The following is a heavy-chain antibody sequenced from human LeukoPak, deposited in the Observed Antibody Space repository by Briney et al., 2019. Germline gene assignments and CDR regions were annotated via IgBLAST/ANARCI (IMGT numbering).Heavy chain of an antibody. Sequence: VKISCKASGYTFNDYYIHWVQQAPGKGLEWMGRVDLEDGDTIYAEKFQGRVTITADTSTDTAYMDLSSLRSFDTAVYYCARGSRSFDWLRSYFDFWGQGTLVPVSS. CDR3: ARGSRSFDWLRSYFDF. D-gene: IGHD3-9*01. V-gene: IGHV1-69-2*01. J-gene: IGHJ4*02. CDR2: VDLEDGDT. CDR1: GYTFNDYY.